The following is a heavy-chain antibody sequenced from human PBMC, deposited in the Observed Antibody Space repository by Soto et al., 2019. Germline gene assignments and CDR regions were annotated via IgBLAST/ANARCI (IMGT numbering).Heavy chain of an antibody. J-gene: IGHJ4*02. CDR3: ARVFASSSWYVGFDY. V-gene: IGHV4-30-4*01. D-gene: IGHD6-13*01. Sequence: SETLSLTCTVSGGSIISGDYYWSWIRQPPGKGLEWIGYIYYSGSTYYNPSLKSRVTISVDTSKNQFPLKLSSVTAADTAVYYCARVFASSSWYVGFDYWGQGTLVTVSS. CDR1: GGSIISGDYY. CDR2: IYYSGST.